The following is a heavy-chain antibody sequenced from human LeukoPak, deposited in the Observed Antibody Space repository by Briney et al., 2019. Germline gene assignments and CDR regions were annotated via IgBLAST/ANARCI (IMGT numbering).Heavy chain of an antibody. CDR3: ARHLGSSGWYLAFDI. Sequence: SETLSLTCTVSGGSISSYYWSWIRQPPGTGLEWIGYIYTSGSTNYNPSLKSRVTISVDTSKNQFSLKLSSVTAADTAVYYCARHLGSSGWYLAFDIWGQGTMVTVSS. V-gene: IGHV4-4*09. CDR2: IYTSGST. CDR1: GGSISSYY. D-gene: IGHD6-19*01. J-gene: IGHJ3*02.